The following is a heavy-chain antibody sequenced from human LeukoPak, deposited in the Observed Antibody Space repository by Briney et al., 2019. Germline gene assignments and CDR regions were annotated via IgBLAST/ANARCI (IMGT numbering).Heavy chain of an antibody. CDR2: IIPIFGTA. V-gene: IGHV1-69*13. D-gene: IGHD2-15*01. CDR1: GGTFTSYA. Sequence: SVKVSCKASGGTFTSYAISWVRQAPGQGLEWMGGIIPIFGTANYAQKFQGRVTITADESTSTAYMELSSLRSEDTAVYYCARVGGQGSRGFDPWGQGTLVTVSS. J-gene: IGHJ5*02. CDR3: ARVGGQGSRGFDP.